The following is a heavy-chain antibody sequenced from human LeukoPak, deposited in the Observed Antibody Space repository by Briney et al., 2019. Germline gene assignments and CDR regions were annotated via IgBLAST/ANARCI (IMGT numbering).Heavy chain of an antibody. CDR1: GFTFSSYS. Sequence: PGGSLRLSCAASGFTFSSYSMNWVRQAPGKGLDWVSSISSSSSYIYYADSVKGRFTISRDNAKNSLYLQMNSLRAEDTAVYYCARSKGIVVVPAAMSYWGQGTLVTVSS. J-gene: IGHJ4*02. D-gene: IGHD2-2*01. CDR3: ARSKGIVVVPAAMSY. V-gene: IGHV3-21*01. CDR2: ISSSSSYI.